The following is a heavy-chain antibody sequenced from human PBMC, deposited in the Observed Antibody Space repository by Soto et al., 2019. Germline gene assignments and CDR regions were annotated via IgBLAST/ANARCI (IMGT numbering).Heavy chain of an antibody. CDR1: GYTFTSYG. J-gene: IGHJ3*02. D-gene: IGHD3-22*01. CDR3: ARSLGSSGYYYKGAFDI. CDR2: VSAYNGNT. V-gene: IGHV1-18*01. Sequence: ASVKVSCKASGYTFTSYGISWVRQAPGQGLEWMGWVSAYNGNTNYAQKLQGRVTMTTDTSTSTAYMGLRSLRSDDTAVYYCARSLGSSGYYYKGAFDIWGQGTMVTVSS.